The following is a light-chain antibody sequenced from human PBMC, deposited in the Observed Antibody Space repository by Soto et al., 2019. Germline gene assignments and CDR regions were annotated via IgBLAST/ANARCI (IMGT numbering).Light chain of an antibody. Sequence: EIVLTQSPGTLSLSPGERGPLSCRASQNLGTFYLAWFQQKSGQAPRLLIYSASRRATGIPDRFTGSGSGTDFTLTINRVEPEDFAVYFCQQYAGSPRTFGQGTKVDIK. V-gene: IGKV3-20*01. CDR2: SAS. CDR3: QQYAGSPRT. CDR1: QNLGTFY. J-gene: IGKJ1*01.